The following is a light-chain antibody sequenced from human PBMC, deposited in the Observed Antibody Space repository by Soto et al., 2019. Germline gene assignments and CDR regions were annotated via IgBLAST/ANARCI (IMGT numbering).Light chain of an antibody. V-gene: IGKV3-20*01. Sequence: EIVLTHSPGTLSLSPWERATLSCRASQSVSSSYLAWYQQKPGQAPRLLIYGASSRATGIPDRFSGSGSGTDFTLTISRLEPEDFAVYNCQQYGTSPPTFGQGTKVDIK. CDR3: QQYGTSPPT. J-gene: IGKJ1*01. CDR1: QSVSSSY. CDR2: GAS.